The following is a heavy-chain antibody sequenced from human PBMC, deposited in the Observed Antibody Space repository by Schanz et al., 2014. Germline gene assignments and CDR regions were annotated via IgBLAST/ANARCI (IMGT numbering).Heavy chain of an antibody. CDR1: GYTFTSYY. Sequence: QVQLVQSGAEVKKPGASVKVSCEASGYTFTSYYIRWFRQAPGQGLEWMGLINPSVGNTNYAQKFRGRVTMTRDTSTSTVYMELSSLRSEDTAVYFCARGPSTGAFDIWGQGTMVTVSS. CDR3: ARGPSTGAFDI. CDR2: INPSVGNT. V-gene: IGHV1-46*03. J-gene: IGHJ3*02.